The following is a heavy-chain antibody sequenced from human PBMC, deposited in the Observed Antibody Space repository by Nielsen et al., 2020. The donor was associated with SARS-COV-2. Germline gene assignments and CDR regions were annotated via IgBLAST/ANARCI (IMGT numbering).Heavy chain of an antibody. D-gene: IGHD1-26*01. CDR2: ISYDGSNK. Sequence: GSLRLSCAASGFTFSSYGMHWVRQAPGKGLEWVAVISYDGSNKYYADSVKGRFTISRDNSKNTLYLQMNSLRAEDTAVYYCAKDRSGSYLVDYWGQGTLVTVSS. V-gene: IGHV3-30*18. CDR1: GFTFSSYG. J-gene: IGHJ4*02. CDR3: AKDRSGSYLVDY.